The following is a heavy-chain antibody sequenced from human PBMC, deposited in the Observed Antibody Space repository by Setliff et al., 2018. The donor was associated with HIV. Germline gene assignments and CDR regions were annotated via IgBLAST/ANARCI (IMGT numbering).Heavy chain of an antibody. D-gene: IGHD3-22*01. Sequence: SVKVSCKASGFTFTSSAVQWVRQARGQRLEWIGWIVVGSGNTNCAQKFQERVTITRDMSTSTAYMELSSLRSEDTAVYYCAVGYYCDSSGYWPNYWGQGTLVTVSS. CDR3: AVGYYCDSSGYWPNY. J-gene: IGHJ4*02. CDR1: GFTFTSSA. V-gene: IGHV1-58*01. CDR2: IVVGSGNT.